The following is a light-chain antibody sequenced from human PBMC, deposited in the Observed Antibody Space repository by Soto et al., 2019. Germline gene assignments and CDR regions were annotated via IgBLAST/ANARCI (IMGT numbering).Light chain of an antibody. Sequence: EIVLTQSPATLSLSPGERATLSCRASQSVSSYLAWYQQKPGQAPRLLIYDASNRATGIPARFSGSGSGTDFTLNISSLAPEDFAVYYCQQRSNWPPLTFGGGTKVEIK. J-gene: IGKJ4*01. CDR2: DAS. CDR1: QSVSSY. V-gene: IGKV3-11*01. CDR3: QQRSNWPPLT.